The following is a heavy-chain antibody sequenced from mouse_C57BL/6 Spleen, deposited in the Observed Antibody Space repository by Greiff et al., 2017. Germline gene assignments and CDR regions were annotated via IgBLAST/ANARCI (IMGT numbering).Heavy chain of an antibody. J-gene: IGHJ2*01. CDR3: TTTVAPYYFDY. CDR2: IDPEDGDT. Sequence: VQLKQSGAELVRPGASVKLSCTASGFNIKDYYMHWVKQRPEQGLEWIGRIDPEDGDTEYAPKFQGKATMTADTSSNTAYLQLSSLTSEYTAVYYCTTTVAPYYFDYWGQGTTLTVSS. D-gene: IGHD1-1*01. V-gene: IGHV14-1*01. CDR1: GFNIKDYY.